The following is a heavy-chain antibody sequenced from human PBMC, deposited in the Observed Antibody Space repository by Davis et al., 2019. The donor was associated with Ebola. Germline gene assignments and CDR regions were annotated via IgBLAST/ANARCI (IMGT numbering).Heavy chain of an antibody. CDR2: ISGSGGST. J-gene: IGHJ4*02. D-gene: IGHD2-15*01. CDR3: AKDQVVFDY. CDR1: GFTVSSNY. Sequence: GESLKISCAASGFTVSSNYMSWVRQAPGKGLEWVSAISGSGGSTYYADSVKGRFTISRDNSKNTLYLQMNSLRAEDTAVYYCAKDQVVFDYWGQGTLVTVSS. V-gene: IGHV3-23*01.